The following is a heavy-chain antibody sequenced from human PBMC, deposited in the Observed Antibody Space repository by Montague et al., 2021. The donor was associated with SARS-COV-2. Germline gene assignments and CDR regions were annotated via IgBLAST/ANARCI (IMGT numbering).Heavy chain of an antibody. Sequence: SETLSLTCTVSGGSISSSSYYWGWIRQPPGKGLEWIGSIYYSGSTYYNPSLKSRVTISVDTSKNQFSLKLSSVTAADTAVYYCARQDHYSKQKFYYYCYYMDVWGKGTTVTVSS. CDR2: IYYSGST. CDR3: ARQDHYSKQKFYYYCYYMDV. CDR1: GGSISSSSYY. J-gene: IGHJ6*03. V-gene: IGHV4-39*01. D-gene: IGHD4-11*01.